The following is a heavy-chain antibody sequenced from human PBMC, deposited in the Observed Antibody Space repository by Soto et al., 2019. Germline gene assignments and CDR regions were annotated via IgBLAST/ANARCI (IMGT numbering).Heavy chain of an antibody. J-gene: IGHJ4*02. CDR1: GFTFSSST. CDR2: ISSSSSYI. D-gene: IGHD3-10*01. Sequence: SLRLSCTGSGFTFSSSTMTWVRQGPGKGLEWVSSISSSSSYIYFADSLKGRFTISRDSAKNSLYLQMNSLRAEDTAVYYCARDIGEMSAVWGQGTQVTVSS. V-gene: IGHV3-21*06. CDR3: ARDIGEMSAV.